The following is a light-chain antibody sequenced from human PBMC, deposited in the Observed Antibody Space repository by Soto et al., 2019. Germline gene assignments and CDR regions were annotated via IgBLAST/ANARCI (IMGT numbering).Light chain of an antibody. CDR1: SSDVGGYNY. Sequence: QSVLTQPPSASGSPGQSVTISCTGTSSDVGGYNYVSWYQQHPGKAPKLMIYEVSKRPSGVPDRFSGSKSGNTASLTVSGLQAEDEADYYCSSYAGSNSFGTGSTLTVL. CDR2: EVS. V-gene: IGLV2-8*01. CDR3: SSYAGSNS. J-gene: IGLJ1*01.